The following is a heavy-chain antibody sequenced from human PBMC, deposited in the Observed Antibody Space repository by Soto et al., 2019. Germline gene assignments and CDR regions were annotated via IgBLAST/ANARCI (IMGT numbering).Heavy chain of an antibody. CDR1: GYTFTTYG. CDR3: AEDPFFDYGSGSYYRAGMDL. Sequence: ASVKVSCKASGYTFTTYGISSVRQAPGQGLDWMGWISAYNGNTNSAQKLQARVTITRGMSTSTAYMELGSLRSDDTAVYYCAEDPFFDYGSGSYYRAGMDLWGLGTTVTVSS. J-gene: IGHJ6*02. V-gene: IGHV1-18*04. D-gene: IGHD3-10*01. CDR2: ISAYNGNT.